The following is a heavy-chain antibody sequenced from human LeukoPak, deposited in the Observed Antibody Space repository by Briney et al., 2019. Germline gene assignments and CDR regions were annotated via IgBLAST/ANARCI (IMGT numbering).Heavy chain of an antibody. V-gene: IGHV3-53*01. CDR3: TRGGSMVRGVL. D-gene: IGHD3-10*01. CDR2: MNSGGNT. J-gene: IGHJ4*02. Sequence: GGSVRLSCAASGFIVSSDFMNWVRQAPGKGLEWVSAMNSGGNTFYADSVKGRFIISRDKSRNMLYFQMNSLRVDDTAVYYCTRGGSMVRGVLWGQGTLVTVSS. CDR1: GFIVSSDF.